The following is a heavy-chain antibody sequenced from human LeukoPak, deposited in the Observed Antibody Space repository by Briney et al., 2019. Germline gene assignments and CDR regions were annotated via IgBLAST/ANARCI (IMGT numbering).Heavy chain of an antibody. Sequence: SETLSLTCTVSGGSISSYYWSWIRQPPGKGLEWIGYIYYSGSTNCNPSLKSRVTISVDTSKNQFSLKLSSVTAADAAVYYCARFRYSSSWYIDSWGQGTLVTVSS. D-gene: IGHD6-13*01. CDR2: IYYSGST. J-gene: IGHJ4*02. CDR3: ARFRYSSSWYIDS. V-gene: IGHV4-59*01. CDR1: GGSISSYY.